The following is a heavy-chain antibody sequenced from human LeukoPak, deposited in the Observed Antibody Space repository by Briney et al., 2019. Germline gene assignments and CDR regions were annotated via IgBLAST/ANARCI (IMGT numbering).Heavy chain of an antibody. V-gene: IGHV1-18*01. CDR1: GYTFTSYG. Sequence: ASVKVSCTASGYTFTSYGISWVRQAPGQGLEWMGWISAYNGNTNYAQKLQGRVTMTTDTSTSTAYMELRSLRSDDTAVYYCATEGEAYCSSTSCYGFDYWGQGTLVTVSS. CDR2: ISAYNGNT. CDR3: ATEGEAYCSSTSCYGFDY. D-gene: IGHD2-2*01. J-gene: IGHJ4*02.